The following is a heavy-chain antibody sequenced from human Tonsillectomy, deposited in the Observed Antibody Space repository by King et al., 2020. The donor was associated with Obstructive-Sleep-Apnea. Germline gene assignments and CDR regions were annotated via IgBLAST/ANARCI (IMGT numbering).Heavy chain of an antibody. Sequence: QLVQSGGGVVQPGRSLRLSCAASGFTFSSYAMHWVRQAPGKGLEWVAVISYDGSNKYYPDSVKGRFTISRDNSKNTLYLQMNSLRAEDTAVYYCAREDLAAFDYWGQGTLVTVSS. J-gene: IGHJ4*02. CDR1: GFTFSSYA. CDR2: ISYDGSNK. CDR3: AREDLAAFDY. D-gene: IGHD6-13*01. V-gene: IGHV3-30*04.